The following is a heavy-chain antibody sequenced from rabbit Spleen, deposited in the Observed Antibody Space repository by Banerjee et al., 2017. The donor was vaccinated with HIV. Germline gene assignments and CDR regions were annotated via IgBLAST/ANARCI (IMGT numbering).Heavy chain of an antibody. V-gene: IGHV1S45*01. CDR2: IDPLFGSA. J-gene: IGHJ6*01. D-gene: IGHD1-1*01. CDR3: ARDTSTSFSSYGMDL. Sequence: QEQLVESGGGLVKPGGTLTLTCTASGFSFSSDYDMCWVRQAPGKGLEWIGYIDPLFGSAYYASWVNGRFTISKTSSTTVTLQMTSLTAADTATYFCARDTSTSFSSYGMDLWGPGTLVTVS. CDR1: GFSFSSDYD.